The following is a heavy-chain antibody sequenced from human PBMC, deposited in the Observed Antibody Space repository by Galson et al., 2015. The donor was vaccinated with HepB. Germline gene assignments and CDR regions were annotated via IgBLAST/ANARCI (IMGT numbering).Heavy chain of an antibody. D-gene: IGHD5-12*01. V-gene: IGHV3-23*01. J-gene: IGHJ4*02. Sequence: SLRLSCAASGFTFSNYDMSWVRQAPGKGLEWVSGISGSGGITYYADSVKGRFTISRDNSKNTLSLQMNSLRADDTAVYYCARDRSGYGLDYWGQGNLVTVSS. CDR3: ARDRSGYGLDY. CDR2: ISGSGGIT. CDR1: GFTFSNYD.